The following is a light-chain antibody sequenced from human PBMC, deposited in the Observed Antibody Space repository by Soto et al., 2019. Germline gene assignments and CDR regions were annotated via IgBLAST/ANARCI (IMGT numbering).Light chain of an antibody. CDR1: SSNIGAGYG. CDR3: QSYDSSLSGSV. CDR2: GDS. V-gene: IGLV1-40*01. J-gene: IGLJ2*01. Sequence: QSVPTQPPSVSGAPGQRVSISCTGSSSNIGAGYGVHWYQQLPGTAPKVLIYGDSNRPSGVPDRFSGSKSGTSASLAITGLQAEDDADYYCQSYDSSLSGSVFGGGTKLTVL.